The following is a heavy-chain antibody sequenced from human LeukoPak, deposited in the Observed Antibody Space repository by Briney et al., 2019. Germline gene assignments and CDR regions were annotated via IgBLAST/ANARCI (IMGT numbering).Heavy chain of an antibody. CDR3: ARVAAAIDY. CDR1: GGSFSGYY. J-gene: IGHJ4*02. V-gene: IGHV4-34*01. Sequence: PSETLSLTCAVYGGSFSGYYWSWIRQPPGKGLEWIGEINHSGSTNYNPSLKSRVTISVDTSKNQFSLKLSSVTAADMAVYYCARVAAAIDYWGQGTLVTVSS. D-gene: IGHD6-13*01. CDR2: INHSGST.